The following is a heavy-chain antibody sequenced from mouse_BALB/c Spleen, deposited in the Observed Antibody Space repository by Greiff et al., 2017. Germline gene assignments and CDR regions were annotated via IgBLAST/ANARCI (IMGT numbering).Heavy chain of an antibody. CDR3: ARDGYYGFYYAMDY. CDR2: IYPGNGDT. V-gene: IGHV1-12*01. D-gene: IGHD2-3*01. J-gene: IGHJ4*01. CDR1: GYTFTSYN. Sequence: QVQLKQPGAELVKPGASVKMSCKASGYTFTSYNMHWVKQTPGQGLEWIGAIYPGNGDTSYNQKFKGKATLTADKSSSTAYMQLSSLTSEDSAVYYCARDGYYGFYYAMDYWGQGTSVTVSS.